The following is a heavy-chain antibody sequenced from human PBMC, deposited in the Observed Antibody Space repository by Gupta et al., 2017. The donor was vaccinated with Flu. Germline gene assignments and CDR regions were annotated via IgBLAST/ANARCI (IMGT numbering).Heavy chain of an antibody. J-gene: IGHJ4*02. Sequence: EVQLVDSGGGLVQTGRNLSTSCTASGFGFGDYAIYWVRQAPGKGLEWVSFIISKKYGGATEYAASVKGRFTAARDDSKSIAYLQMNSLKTEDTAIYYCTRWYWNYARNYFDYWGQGTLVTVSS. CDR1: GFGFGDYA. D-gene: IGHD1-7*01. CDR2: IISKKYGGAT. CDR3: TRWYWNYARNYFDY. V-gene: IGHV3-49*04.